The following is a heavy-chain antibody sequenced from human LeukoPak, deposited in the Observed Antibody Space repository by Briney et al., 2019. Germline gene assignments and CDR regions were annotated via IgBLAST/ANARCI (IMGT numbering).Heavy chain of an antibody. J-gene: IGHJ1*01. CDR2: IYYSGST. D-gene: IGHD1-26*01. Sequence: SETLSLTCSVSGGSISSNYWSWIRQPPGKGPEWIGYIYYSGSTDYNPSLKSRVTISVDTSKNQFSLKLNSVTAADTAVYYCASGSSLFQHWGQGTLVTVSS. V-gene: IGHV4-59*08. CDR1: GGSISSNY. CDR3: ASGSSLFQH.